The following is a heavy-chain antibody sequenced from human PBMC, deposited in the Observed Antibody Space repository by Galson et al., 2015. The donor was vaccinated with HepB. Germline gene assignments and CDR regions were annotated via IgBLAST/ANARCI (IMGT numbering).Heavy chain of an antibody. CDR1: CGSISSGGYY. Sequence: TLSLTCTVSCGSISSGGYYWSWIRQHPWKGLEWIGYIDYSGSTDYNPSLKSRVTISVDTSKNQFSLKLSSVTAADTAVYYCARRGLRGNYAGYYYYGMDVWGQGTTVTVSS. D-gene: IGHD4-11*01. V-gene: IGHV4-31*03. CDR3: ARRGLRGNYAGYYYYGMDV. J-gene: IGHJ6*02. CDR2: IDYSGST.